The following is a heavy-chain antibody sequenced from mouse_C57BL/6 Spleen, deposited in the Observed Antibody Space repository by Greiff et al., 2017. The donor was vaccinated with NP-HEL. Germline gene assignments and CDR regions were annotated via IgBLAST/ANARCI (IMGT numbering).Heavy chain of an antibody. CDR1: GYTFTSYT. CDR2: INPSSGYT. CDR3: ARGPYYFDY. J-gene: IGHJ2*01. V-gene: IGHV1-4*01. Sequence: VKLQESGAELARPGASVKMSCKASGYTFTSYTMHWVKQRPGQGLEWIGYINPSSGYTKYNQKFKDKATLTAAKSSSTAYMQLSSLTSEDSAVYYCARGPYYFDYWGQGTTLTVSS.